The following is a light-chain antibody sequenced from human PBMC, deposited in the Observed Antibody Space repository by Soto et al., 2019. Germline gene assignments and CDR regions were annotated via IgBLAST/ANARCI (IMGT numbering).Light chain of an antibody. Sequence: DIQMTQPPSTLSASLGERVTITCLVSQTISNWLAWYQVKPGKAPKLLMHDASSLESGVPSRFSGSASGTEFTLTISSLQPDDFATYFCQQYSTYSWTFGQGTKVDIK. CDR2: DAS. J-gene: IGKJ1*01. V-gene: IGKV1-5*01. CDR1: QTISNW. CDR3: QQYSTYSWT.